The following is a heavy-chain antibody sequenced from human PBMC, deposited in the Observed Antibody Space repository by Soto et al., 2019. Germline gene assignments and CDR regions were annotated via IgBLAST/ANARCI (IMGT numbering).Heavy chain of an antibody. Sequence: QVQLQQWGAGLLKPSEPLFLTCAVYGGSFSGYYWSWIRQPPGKGLGWIGEINHSGSTNYNPSLTSRVTISVDTSKSQFSLKLSSVTAADTAVYYCARRWRFGELFVLWFDPWGQGTLVTVSS. CDR2: INHSGST. V-gene: IGHV4-34*01. D-gene: IGHD3-10*01. CDR1: GGSFSGYY. J-gene: IGHJ5*02. CDR3: ARRWRFGELFVLWFDP.